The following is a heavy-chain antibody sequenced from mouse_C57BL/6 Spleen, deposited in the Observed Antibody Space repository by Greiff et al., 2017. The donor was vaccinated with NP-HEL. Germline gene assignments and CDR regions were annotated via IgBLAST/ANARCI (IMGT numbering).Heavy chain of an antibody. D-gene: IGHD1-1*01. CDR1: GYTFTSYW. J-gene: IGHJ1*03. Sequence: QVQLQQPGAELVKPGASVKVSCKASGYTFTSYWMHWVKQRPGQGLEWIGRIHPSDSATNYNQKFKGKATLTVDKSSSTAYMQLSSLTSEDSAVYYCAIWTEPYGSHWYFDVWGTGTTVTVSS. CDR2: IHPSDSAT. V-gene: IGHV1-74*01. CDR3: AIWTEPYGSHWYFDV.